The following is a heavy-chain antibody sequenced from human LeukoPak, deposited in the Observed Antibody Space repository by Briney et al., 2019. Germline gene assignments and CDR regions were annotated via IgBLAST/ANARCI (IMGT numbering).Heavy chain of an antibody. D-gene: IGHD3-22*01. V-gene: IGHV3-30*03. Sequence: GGSLRLSCAASGFTFSSYGMHWVRQAPGKGLEWVAIISYDGSNKFYADSMKGRFTISRDNSKNTLYLQMNSLRAEDTAVYYCARDYRRMTMVIVAKRAGFFDLWGRGTLVTVSS. CDR1: GFTFSSYG. CDR2: ISYDGSNK. J-gene: IGHJ2*01. CDR3: ARDYRRMTMVIVAKRAGFFDL.